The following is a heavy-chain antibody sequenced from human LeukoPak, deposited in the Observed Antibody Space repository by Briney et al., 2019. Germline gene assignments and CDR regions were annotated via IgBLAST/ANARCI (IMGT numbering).Heavy chain of an antibody. CDR1: GFTFSSYA. CDR3: ARSSTSLDAFDI. D-gene: IGHD2-2*01. V-gene: IGHV3-30*02. CDR2: IRYDGSNK. Sequence: PGGSLRLSCAASGFTFSSYAMHWVRQAPGKGLEWVAFIRYDGSNKYYADSVKGRFTISRDNSKNTLYLQMNSLRAEDTAVYYCARSSTSLDAFDIWGQGTMVTVSS. J-gene: IGHJ3*02.